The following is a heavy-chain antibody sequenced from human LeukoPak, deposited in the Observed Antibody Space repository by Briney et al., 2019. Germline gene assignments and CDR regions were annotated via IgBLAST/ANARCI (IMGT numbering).Heavy chain of an antibody. D-gene: IGHD3-10*01. CDR3: AIHITMVRAFDY. J-gene: IGHJ4*02. CDR1: GGSFSGYY. V-gene: IGHV4-34*01. CDR2: INHSGST. Sequence: SETLSLTCAVYGGSFSGYYWSWIRQPPGKGLEWIGEINHSGSTNYNPSLKSRVTISVDTSKNQFSLKLSSVTAADTAVYYCAIHITMVRAFDYWGQGTLVTVSS.